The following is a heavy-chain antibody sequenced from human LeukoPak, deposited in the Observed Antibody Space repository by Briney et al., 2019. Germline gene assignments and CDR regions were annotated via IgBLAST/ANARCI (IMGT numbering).Heavy chain of an antibody. CDR2: IYYDGNNK. J-gene: IGHJ6*02. CDR1: GFTFSDHG. V-gene: IGHV3-33*01. D-gene: IGHD6-13*01. Sequence: GGSLRLSCEASGFTFSDHGIHWVRHTPGKGLEWLAIIYYDGNNKYYADSAKGRFTISRDNPKNTAYIQMNSLRVDDTAVYYCSRGGWPTAGTPRLDVWGQGTTVVVSS. CDR3: SRGGWPTAGTPRLDV.